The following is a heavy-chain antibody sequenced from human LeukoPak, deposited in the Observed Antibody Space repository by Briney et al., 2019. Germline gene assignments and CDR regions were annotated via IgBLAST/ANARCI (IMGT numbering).Heavy chain of an antibody. D-gene: IGHD4-11*01. V-gene: IGHV5-51*01. CDR1: GYSFTSYW. CDR3: ARGVREDYTLFDY. J-gene: IGHJ4*02. Sequence: GESLKISCKGSGYSFTSYWIGWVRQMPGKGLEWMGIIYPGDSDTRYSPSFQGQVTISADKSIGTAYLQWSSLKASDTAMYYCARGVREDYTLFDYWGQGTLVTVSS. CDR2: IYPGDSDT.